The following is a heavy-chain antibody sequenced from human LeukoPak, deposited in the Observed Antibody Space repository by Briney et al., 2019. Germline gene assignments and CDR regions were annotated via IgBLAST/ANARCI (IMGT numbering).Heavy chain of an antibody. V-gene: IGHV4-39*07. Sequence: KPSETLSLTCTVSGGSISSSNDYWGWIRQPPGKGLEWIGNIYYTGSTYCNPSLKSRVAISVDTSKNQFSLKLSSVTAADTAVYYCAKDGDHANWGQGTLVTVSS. CDR1: GGSISSSNDY. D-gene: IGHD7-27*01. CDR2: IYYTGST. CDR3: AKDGDHAN. J-gene: IGHJ4*02.